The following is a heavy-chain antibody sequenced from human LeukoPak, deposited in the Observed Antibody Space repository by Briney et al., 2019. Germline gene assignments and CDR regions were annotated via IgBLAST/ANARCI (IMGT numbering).Heavy chain of an antibody. Sequence: PSETLSLTCTVSGGSGSSDSWSWIRQPPGEGLEWIGYIYYSGSTKYNPSLKSRVTISVDTSKNQFSLNLSSVTAADTAVYYCARGPFNDFWSGYYDFWGQGTLVTVSS. CDR1: GGSGSSDS. CDR3: ARGPFNDFWSGYYDF. CDR2: IYYSGST. J-gene: IGHJ4*02. D-gene: IGHD3-3*01. V-gene: IGHV4-59*02.